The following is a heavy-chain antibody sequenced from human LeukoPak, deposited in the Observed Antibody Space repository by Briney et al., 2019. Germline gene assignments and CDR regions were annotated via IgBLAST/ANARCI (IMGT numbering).Heavy chain of an antibody. J-gene: IGHJ4*02. CDR2: IYTSGST. CDR1: GGSISSYY. Sequence: SETLSLTCTVSGGSISSYYWSWIRQPAGKGLEWIGRIYTSGSTNYNPSLKSRVTMSVDTSKNQSSLKLGSVTAADTAVYYCARVGQWLVQPYFDYWGQGTLVTVSS. V-gene: IGHV4-4*07. D-gene: IGHD6-19*01. CDR3: ARVGQWLVQPYFDY.